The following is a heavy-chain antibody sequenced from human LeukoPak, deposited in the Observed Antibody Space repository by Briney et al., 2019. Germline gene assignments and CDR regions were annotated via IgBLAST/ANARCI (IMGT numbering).Heavy chain of an antibody. V-gene: IGHV4-30-2*01. CDR1: GGSISSGGYS. J-gene: IGHJ4*02. Sequence: TSETLSLTCAVSGGSISSGGYSWSWIRQPPGKGLEWIGYIYHSGSTYYNPSLKSRVTISVDRSKNQFSLKLSSVTAADTAVYYCARAGHYGDYREGLGYWGQGTLVTVSS. CDR3: ARAGHYGDYREGLGY. D-gene: IGHD4-17*01. CDR2: IYHSGST.